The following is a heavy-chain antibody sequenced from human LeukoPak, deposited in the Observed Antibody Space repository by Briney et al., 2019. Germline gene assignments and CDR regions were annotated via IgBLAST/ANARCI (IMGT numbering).Heavy chain of an antibody. CDR2: IYPGDSDT. CDR1: GYSFTSYW. V-gene: IGHV5-51*01. J-gene: IGHJ4*02. Sequence: GESLKISCKGSGYSFTSYWIGWVRQMPGKGLEWMGIIYPGDSDTRYSPSLQGQVTISADKSISTAYLQWSSLKASDTAMYYCARLGLNYYDSSGYYSNYFDYWGQGTLVTVSS. D-gene: IGHD3-22*01. CDR3: ARLGLNYYDSSGYYSNYFDY.